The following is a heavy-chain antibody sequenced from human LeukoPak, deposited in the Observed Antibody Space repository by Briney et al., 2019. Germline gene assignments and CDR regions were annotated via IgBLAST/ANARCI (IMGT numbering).Heavy chain of an antibody. D-gene: IGHD3-10*01. V-gene: IGHV4-39*01. CDR2: IYYSGST. Sequence: SETLSLTCTVSGGSISSSSYYWGWIRQPPGKGLEWIGSIYYSGSTYYNPSLESRVTISVDTSPNQFSLKLSSVTAADTAVYYCARQYSGSSKIDYWGQGTLVTVSS. CDR3: ARQYSGSSKIDY. CDR1: GGSISSSSYY. J-gene: IGHJ4*02.